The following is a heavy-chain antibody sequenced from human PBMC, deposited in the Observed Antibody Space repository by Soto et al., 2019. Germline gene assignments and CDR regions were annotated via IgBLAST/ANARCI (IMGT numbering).Heavy chain of an antibody. J-gene: IGHJ4*02. V-gene: IGHV4-34*01. CDR3: ARAYGGEVFDY. Sequence: QVQLQQWGAGLLKPSETLPLTCAVYGRSFSGYYWSWIRQPPGKGLEWIGEINHSGSTNYNPSLKSRVTIAVDTSKTPFSLKLSSLTAADTAVYYGARAYGGEVFDYWGQGTLVTVSS. CDR1: GRSFSGYY. CDR2: INHSGST. D-gene: IGHD2-21*01.